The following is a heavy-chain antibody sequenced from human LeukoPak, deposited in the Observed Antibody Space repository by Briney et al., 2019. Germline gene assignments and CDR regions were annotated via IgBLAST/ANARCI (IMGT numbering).Heavy chain of an antibody. Sequence: GGSLRLSCAASGFTFSSYGMSWVRQAPGKGLEWVSAISGSGGSTYYADSVKGRFTISRDNSKNTLYLQMNSLRAEDTAVYYCAKDSGWFGELYELFDYWGQGTLVTVSS. D-gene: IGHD3-10*01. J-gene: IGHJ4*02. CDR1: GFTFSSYG. CDR3: AKDSGWFGELYELFDY. CDR2: ISGSGGST. V-gene: IGHV3-23*01.